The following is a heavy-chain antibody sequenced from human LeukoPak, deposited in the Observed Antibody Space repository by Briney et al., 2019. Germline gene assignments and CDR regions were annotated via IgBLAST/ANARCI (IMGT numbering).Heavy chain of an antibody. CDR3: ARTYNPDY. CDR1: GFTFSSTG. J-gene: IGHJ4*02. Sequence: AGSLRLSCTASGFTFSSTGMHWVRQAPGKGLEWVSYIRYDGNNKYYGDSVKGRLTVSRDNSKNTLYLQMNSPRVEDTAVYYCARTYNPDYWGQGTLVTLSS. CDR2: IRYDGNNK. V-gene: IGHV3-30*02. D-gene: IGHD1-14*01.